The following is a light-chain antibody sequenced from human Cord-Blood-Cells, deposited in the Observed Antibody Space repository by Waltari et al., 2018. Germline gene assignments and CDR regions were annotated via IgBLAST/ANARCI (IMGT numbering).Light chain of an antibody. V-gene: IGLV2-14*01. J-gene: IGLJ7*01. CDR3: SSYTSSSTAV. CDR1: SSDAGGYNS. Sequence: QSALTQPASVSGSPGQSITISCTATSSDAGGYNSVSWYQQHPGKAPKLMIYDVSNRPSGVSNRFSGSKSGNTASLTISGLQAEDEADYYCSSYTSSSTAVFGGGTQLTVL. CDR2: DVS.